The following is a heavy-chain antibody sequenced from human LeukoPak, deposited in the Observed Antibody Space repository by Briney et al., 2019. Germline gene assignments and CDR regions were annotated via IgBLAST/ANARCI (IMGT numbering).Heavy chain of an antibody. CDR3: ARRGVVIRVILVGFHKEAYYFDS. V-gene: IGHV3-23*01. D-gene: IGHD3-22*01. CDR1: GITLSNYG. CDR2: ISGSGGGT. J-gene: IGHJ4*02. Sequence: RGSLRLSCAVSGITLSNYGMSWVRQAPGKGLEWVAGISGSGGGTHYADSVKGRFTISRDNPKNTLHLQMNSLRAEDTAVYFCARRGVVIRVILVGFHKEAYYFDSWGQGALVTVSS.